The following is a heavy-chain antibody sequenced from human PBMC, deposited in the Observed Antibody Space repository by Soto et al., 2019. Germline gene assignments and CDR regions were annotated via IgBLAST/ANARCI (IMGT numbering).Heavy chain of an antibody. CDR2: ISGSSSTV. Sequence: PGGSVRLSCAASGFTFSYYSMNWVRQAPGKGLEWVSYISGSSSTVYYADSVKGRFTISRDNAKNSLYLQMNSLRAEDTAVYYGARESQWLASFDYWGQGTPVTVSS. V-gene: IGHV3-48*04. CDR1: GFTFSYYS. D-gene: IGHD6-19*01. CDR3: ARESQWLASFDY. J-gene: IGHJ4*02.